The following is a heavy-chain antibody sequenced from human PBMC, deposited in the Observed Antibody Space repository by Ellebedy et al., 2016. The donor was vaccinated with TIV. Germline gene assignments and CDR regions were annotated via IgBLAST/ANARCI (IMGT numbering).Heavy chain of an antibody. J-gene: IGHJ4*02. D-gene: IGHD2-2*01. CDR1: GFTFSGYW. V-gene: IGHV3-7*03. Sequence: GESLKISCAASGFTFSGYWMSWVRQAPGKGLEWVANIKEDGSEAYYVDSVNGRFTISRDNAKNSLYLQMSNLRAEDTAVFYCARAGGRHSTGSGFYWGQGTRVTVST. CDR2: IKEDGSEA. CDR3: ARAGGRHSTGSGFY.